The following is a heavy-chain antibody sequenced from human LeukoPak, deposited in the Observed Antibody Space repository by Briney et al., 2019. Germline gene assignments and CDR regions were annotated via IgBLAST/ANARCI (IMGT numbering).Heavy chain of an antibody. Sequence: PGGSLRLSCAASGFTVSTNYMSWVRQAPGKGPEWVSVIYNDGGTDYADSVKGRFIISRDNSKNTLTLQMNSLRAEDTAVYYCAKGIYDYALDYWGQGTLVTVSS. V-gene: IGHV3-53*01. D-gene: IGHD4/OR15-4a*01. CDR1: GFTVSTNY. CDR3: AKGIYDYALDY. CDR2: IYNDGGT. J-gene: IGHJ4*02.